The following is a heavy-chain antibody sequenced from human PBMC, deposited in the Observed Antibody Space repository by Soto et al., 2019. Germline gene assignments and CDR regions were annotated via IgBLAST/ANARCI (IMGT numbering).Heavy chain of an antibody. CDR2: IYYSGST. V-gene: IGHV4-61*01. D-gene: IGHD3-22*01. J-gene: IGHJ3*02. Sequence: PSETLSLTCTVSGGSVSSGSYYWSWIRQPPGKGRVGIGYIYYSGSTNYNPSLKSRLTISVDTSKNQFSLKLSSVTAADTAVYSCARSYDSDTSGYYFGAFDIWGQGTMVTVSS. CDR1: GGSVSSGSYY. CDR3: ARSYDSDTSGYYFGAFDI.